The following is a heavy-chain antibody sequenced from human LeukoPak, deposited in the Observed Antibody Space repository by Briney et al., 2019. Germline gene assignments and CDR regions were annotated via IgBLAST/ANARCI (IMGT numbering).Heavy chain of an antibody. CDR2: VSGRGGGT. V-gene: IGHV3-23*01. D-gene: IGHD2-15*01. CDR1: GFTFSSYA. J-gene: IGHJ5*02. CDR3: AKGAGGGQVDWFDP. Sequence: GGSLRLSCAASGFTFSSYAMMWVRQAPGKGLEWVSTVSGRGGGTYYADSVKGRFTISRDNSKNTLYLQMNSLRGEDTAVYYCAKGAGGGQVDWFDPWGQGTLVTVSS.